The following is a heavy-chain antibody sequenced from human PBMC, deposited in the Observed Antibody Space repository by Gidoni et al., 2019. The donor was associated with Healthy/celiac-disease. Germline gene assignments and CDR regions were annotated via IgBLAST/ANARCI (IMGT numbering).Heavy chain of an antibody. Sequence: EVQLVESGGGLVQPGGSLRLSCAASGFTFSSYEMNWVRQAPGKGLEWVSYISSSGSTIYYADSVKGRFTISRDNDKNSLYLQMNSLRAEDTAVYYCARDLYYGDPDYWGQGTLVTVSS. CDR2: ISSSGSTI. CDR3: ARDLYYGDPDY. D-gene: IGHD4-17*01. V-gene: IGHV3-48*03. CDR1: GFTFSSYE. J-gene: IGHJ4*02.